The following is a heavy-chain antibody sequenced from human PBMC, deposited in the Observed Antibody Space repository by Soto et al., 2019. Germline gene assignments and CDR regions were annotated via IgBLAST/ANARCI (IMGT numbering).Heavy chain of an antibody. Sequence: GGSLRLSCAASGFTFRSYSMNWVRQAPGKGLEWVSYISISSRTIYYADPVKGRLTISRDDAKNSLYLQMNSLRDEDTSVYYCARDNGIAGSFDPWGQGTLVTVSS. J-gene: IGHJ5*02. CDR2: ISISSRTI. D-gene: IGHD6-13*01. CDR1: GFTFRSYS. V-gene: IGHV3-48*02. CDR3: ARDNGIAGSFDP.